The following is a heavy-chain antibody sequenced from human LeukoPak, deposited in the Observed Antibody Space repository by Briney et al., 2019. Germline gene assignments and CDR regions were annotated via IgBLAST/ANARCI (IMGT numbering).Heavy chain of an antibody. CDR1: GGSISSYY. J-gene: IGHJ5*02. V-gene: IGHV4-59*01. CDR3: ARALRQQLVTGWFDP. Sequence: PSETLSLTCTVSGGSISSYYWSWIRQPPGKGLEWIGYINHSGSTNYNPSLKSRVTISVDTSKNQFSLRLTSVTAADTAVYYCARALRQQLVTGWFDPWGQGTLVTVSS. CDR2: INHSGST. D-gene: IGHD6-13*01.